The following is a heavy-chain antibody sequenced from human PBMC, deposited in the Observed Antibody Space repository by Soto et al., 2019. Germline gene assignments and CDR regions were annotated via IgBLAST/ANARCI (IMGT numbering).Heavy chain of an antibody. D-gene: IGHD6-6*01. V-gene: IGHV4-4*07. Sequence: PSGTLCLTCNVSGVSIGRYNWRWVRQPAGKGLEWIGDIHTGGSTKYNPSVKSRVTISRDTSKNQFSLKLSSVTAADTAVYYCARGWGGYSSSSPWWFDPWGQGTLVTVSS. J-gene: IGHJ5*02. CDR1: GVSIGRYN. CDR2: IHTGGST. CDR3: ARGWGGYSSSSPWWFDP.